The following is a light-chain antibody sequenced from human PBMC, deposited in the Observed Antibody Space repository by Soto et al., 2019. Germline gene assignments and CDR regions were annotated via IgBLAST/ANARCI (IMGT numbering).Light chain of an antibody. CDR1: SSDVGSYNL. J-gene: IGLJ1*01. V-gene: IGLV2-23*02. CDR2: EVS. CDR3: CSYAGSSTSPYV. Sequence: QSALTQPASVSGSPGQSITISCTGTSSDVGSYNLVSWYQHHPGKAPKLMIYEVSKRPSGVSNRFSGSKSGNTASLTISGLQAEDEADYSFCSYAGSSTSPYVFGTGTKVTFL.